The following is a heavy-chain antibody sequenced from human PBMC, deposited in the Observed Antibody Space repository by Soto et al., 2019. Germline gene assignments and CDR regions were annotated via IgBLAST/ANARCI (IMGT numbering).Heavy chain of an antibody. CDR1: GFTFSNYA. J-gene: IGHJ6*02. CDR2: ISCDGSDK. V-gene: IGHV3-30-3*01. Sequence: LRLSCAASGFTFSNYAMHWVRQAPGKGLEWVAVISCDGSDKYNANSVKGRFTISRDNSKNTLYLQMNSLRAEDTAVYYCARDTGPNGYNYYYFGMDVWGQGTTVTVSS. D-gene: IGHD5-18*01. CDR3: ARDTGPNGYNYYYFGMDV.